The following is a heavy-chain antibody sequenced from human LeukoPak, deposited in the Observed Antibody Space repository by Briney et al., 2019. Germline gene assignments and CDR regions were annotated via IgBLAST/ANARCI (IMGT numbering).Heavy chain of an antibody. J-gene: IGHJ4*02. CDR2: INPSGGST. Sequence: ASVKVSCKASGYTFTSYYMHCVRQAPGQGLEWMEIINPSGGSTSYAQKFQGRVTMTRDTSTSTVYMELSSLRSEDTAVYYCARCLRRSSGSYGSGYWGQGTLVTVSS. CDR1: GYTFTSYY. D-gene: IGHD1-26*01. V-gene: IGHV1-46*01. CDR3: ARCLRRSSGSYGSGY.